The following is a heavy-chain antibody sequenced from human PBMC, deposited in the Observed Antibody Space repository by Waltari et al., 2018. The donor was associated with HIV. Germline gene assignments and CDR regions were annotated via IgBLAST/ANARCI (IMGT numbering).Heavy chain of an antibody. D-gene: IGHD4-4*01. V-gene: IGHV4-34*01. J-gene: IGHJ6*02. Sequence: VQLQQWGAGLLEPSETLSLTCGVDGGSFGGYSWSWIRQPHGKGMGWMGENNHSGGPKPNPSRKSRVTVSLDRSSNQLSLELTSVAAAETDVYYSARPMFSPVATQISGMDVWGQGTTVTVSS. CDR3: ARPMFSPVATQISGMDV. CDR2: NNHSGGP. CDR1: GGSFGGYS.